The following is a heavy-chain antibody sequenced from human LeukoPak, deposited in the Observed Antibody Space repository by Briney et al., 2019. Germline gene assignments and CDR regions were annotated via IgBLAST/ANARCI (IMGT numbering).Heavy chain of an antibody. Sequence: GGSLRLSCAASGFTFSSYAMSWVRQAPGKGLEWVSAISGSGGSTYYADSVKGRFTISRDNSKNTLYLQMNSLRAEDTTVYYCAKVSALWFGEGYYFDYWGQRTLVTVSS. V-gene: IGHV3-23*01. J-gene: IGHJ4*02. CDR3: AKVSALWFGEGYYFDY. CDR1: GFTFSSYA. D-gene: IGHD3-10*01. CDR2: ISGSGGST.